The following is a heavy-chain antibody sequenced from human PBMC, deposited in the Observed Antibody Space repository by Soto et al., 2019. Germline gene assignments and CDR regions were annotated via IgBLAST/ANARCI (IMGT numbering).Heavy chain of an antibody. D-gene: IGHD6-13*01. V-gene: IGHV4-39*01. CDR2: IYYSGST. J-gene: IGHJ6*02. CDR1: GGSISSSSYY. CDR3: ARQESGRSSSWSGSYSSYGMDL. Sequence: ASETLSLTCTVSGGSISSSSYYWGWIRQPPGKGLEWIGSIYYSGSTYYNPSLKSRVTISVDTSKNQFSLKLSSVTAADTAVYYCARQESGRSSSWSGSYSSYGMDLWGQGTTVTVS.